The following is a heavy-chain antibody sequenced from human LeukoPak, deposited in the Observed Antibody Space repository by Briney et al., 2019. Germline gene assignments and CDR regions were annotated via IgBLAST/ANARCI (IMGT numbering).Heavy chain of an antibody. V-gene: IGHV3-23*01. Sequence: GGSLRLSCAASGFTFTSYAMSWVRQAPGKGLEWVSVLTGDGNTYYADSVKGRFTNSRDDSKNTLFLQMNSLRAEDTAVYYCANTRSSTSPYYYCYGMDVWGQGTTVTVSS. CDR3: ANTRSSTSPYYYCYGMDV. CDR2: LTGDGNT. CDR1: GFTFTSYA. D-gene: IGHD2-2*01. J-gene: IGHJ6*02.